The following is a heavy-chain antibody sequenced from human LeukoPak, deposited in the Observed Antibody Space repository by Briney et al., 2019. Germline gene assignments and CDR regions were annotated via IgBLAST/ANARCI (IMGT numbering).Heavy chain of an antibody. CDR3: ARQSPLAYYMDV. J-gene: IGHJ6*03. V-gene: IGHV1-2*02. Sequence: ASVKVSCKASGYTFTGYYMHWVRQAPGQGLEWMGWINPNSGGTNYAQKFQGRVTMTRDTSTSTAYMELSRLRSDDTAVYYCARQSPLAYYMDVWGKGTTVTVSS. CDR1: GYTFTGYY. CDR2: INPNSGGT.